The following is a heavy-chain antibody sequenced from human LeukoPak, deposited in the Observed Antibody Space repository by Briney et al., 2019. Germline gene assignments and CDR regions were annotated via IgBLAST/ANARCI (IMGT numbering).Heavy chain of an antibody. Sequence: PGGSLRLSCAASGFIFSDYYMSWIRQAPGKGLEWVANMDQDGSEKYYLDSVKGRFTISRDNAKNSLYLQMNSLRAEDTAVYYCASRIWMETTFHYYYMDVWGKGTTVTVSS. V-gene: IGHV3-7*01. J-gene: IGHJ6*03. CDR2: MDQDGSEK. CDR3: ASRIWMETTFHYYYMDV. D-gene: IGHD2/OR15-2a*01. CDR1: GFIFSDYY.